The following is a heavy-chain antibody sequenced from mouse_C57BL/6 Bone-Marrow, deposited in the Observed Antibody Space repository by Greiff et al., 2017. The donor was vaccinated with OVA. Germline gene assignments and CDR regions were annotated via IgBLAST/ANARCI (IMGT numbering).Heavy chain of an antibody. Sequence: QVQLQQPGAELVKPGASVKMSCKASGYTFTSYWITWVKQRPGQGLEWIGDIYPGSGSTKYNEKFKSKATLTVDTSSSTAYMQLSSLTSEDSAVYYCARNSYYCGSRWFAYWGQGTLVTVSA. CDR2: IYPGSGST. CDR1: GYTFTSYW. CDR3: ARNSYYCGSRWFAY. D-gene: IGHD1-1*01. J-gene: IGHJ3*01. V-gene: IGHV1-55*01.